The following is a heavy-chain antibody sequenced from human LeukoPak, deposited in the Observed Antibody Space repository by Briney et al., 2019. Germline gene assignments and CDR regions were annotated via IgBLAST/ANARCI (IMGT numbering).Heavy chain of an antibody. D-gene: IGHD3-10*01. V-gene: IGHV4-39*01. Sequence: SETLSLTCSVSGGSVGSSSYYWGWVRQPPGKGLEWIGSIYYSGSTYYNPSLESRVTISVDTSKSQFSLKLSSVTAADTAVYYCARQGGIRGVINFWGQGTLVTVSS. CDR3: ARQGGIRGVINF. CDR1: GGSVGSSSYY. CDR2: IYYSGST. J-gene: IGHJ4*02.